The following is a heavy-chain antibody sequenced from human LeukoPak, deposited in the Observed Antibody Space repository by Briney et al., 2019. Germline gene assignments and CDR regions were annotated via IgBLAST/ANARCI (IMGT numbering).Heavy chain of an antibody. Sequence: SETLSLTCTVSGGSINGYYWSWIRQPPGKGLEWIGYISYTGGETNYNPSLKSRLTISVDTSKNQFSLMLTSVTAADTAVYYCARQPGGTAAFDIWAQGTMVTVSS. CDR1: GGSINGYY. V-gene: IGHV4-59*08. J-gene: IGHJ3*02. D-gene: IGHD1-14*01. CDR2: ISYTGGET. CDR3: ARQPGGTAAFDI.